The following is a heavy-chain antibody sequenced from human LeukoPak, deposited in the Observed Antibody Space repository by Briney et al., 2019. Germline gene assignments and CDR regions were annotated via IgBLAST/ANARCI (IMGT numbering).Heavy chain of an antibody. V-gene: IGHV1-46*01. J-gene: IGHJ4*02. CDR1: GYTFTSYG. CDR2: INPSGGST. CDR3: ARESSSGYYSDY. Sequence: ASVKVSCKASGYTFTSYGISWVRQAPGQGLEWMGIINPSGGSTSYAQKFQGRVTMTRDMSTSTVYMELSSLRSEDTAVYYCARESSSGYYSDYWGQGTLVTVSS. D-gene: IGHD3-22*01.